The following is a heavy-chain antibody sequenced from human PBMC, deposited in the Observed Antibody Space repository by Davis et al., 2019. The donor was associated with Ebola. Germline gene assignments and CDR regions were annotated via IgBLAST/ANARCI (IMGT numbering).Heavy chain of an antibody. V-gene: IGHV1-69*06. CDR2: IIPIFGTA. J-gene: IGHJ6*02. CDR3: ARDYGDYEATSYYYGMDV. CDR1: GGTFSSYA. Sequence: SVKVSCKASGGTFSSYAITWVRQAPGQGLEWMGGIIPIFGTANYAQKFQGRVTITADKSTSTAYMELSSLRSEDTAVYYCARDYGDYEATSYYYGMDVWGQGTTVTVSS. D-gene: IGHD4-17*01.